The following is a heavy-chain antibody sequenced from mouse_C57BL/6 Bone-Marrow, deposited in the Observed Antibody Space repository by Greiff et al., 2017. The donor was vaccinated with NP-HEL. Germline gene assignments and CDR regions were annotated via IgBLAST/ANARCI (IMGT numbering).Heavy chain of an antibody. CDR1: GYTFTSYG. D-gene: IGHD1-1*01. V-gene: IGHV1-81*01. CDR3: ARRITTVSDY. Sequence: VQLQQSGAELARPGASVKLSCKASGYTFTSYGISWVKQRTGQGLEWIGEIYPRSGNTYYNEKFKGKATLTADKSSSTAYMELRSLTSEGSAVYFCARRITTVSDYWGQGTTLTVSS. J-gene: IGHJ2*01. CDR2: IYPRSGNT.